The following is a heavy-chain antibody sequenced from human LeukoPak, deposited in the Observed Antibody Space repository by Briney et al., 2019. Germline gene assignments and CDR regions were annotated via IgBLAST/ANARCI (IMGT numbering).Heavy chain of an antibody. CDR3: ARGVGVRGVISQPLEV. V-gene: IGHV3-7*03. CDR1: GFTFSSYW. J-gene: IGHJ4*02. Sequence: GGSLRLSCAASGFTFSSYWMSWVRQAPGKGLEWVANIKQDGSEKYYVDSVKGRFTISRDNAKNSLYLQMNSLRVEDTAVYYCARGVGVRGVISQPLEVWGQGTLVIVSS. CDR2: IKQDGSEK. D-gene: IGHD3-10*01.